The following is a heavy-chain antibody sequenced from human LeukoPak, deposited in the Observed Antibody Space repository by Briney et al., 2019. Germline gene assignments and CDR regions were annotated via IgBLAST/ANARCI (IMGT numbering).Heavy chain of an antibody. CDR2: INHSGST. D-gene: IGHD3-10*01. Sequence: SEILSLTCAVYGGSFSGYYWSWIRQPPGKGLEWIGEINHSGSTNYNPSLKSRVTISVDTSKNQFSLKLSSVTAADTAVYYCASLLVRGVKRYYGMDVWGKGTTVTVSS. CDR1: GGSFSGYY. J-gene: IGHJ6*04. CDR3: ASLLVRGVKRYYGMDV. V-gene: IGHV4-34*01.